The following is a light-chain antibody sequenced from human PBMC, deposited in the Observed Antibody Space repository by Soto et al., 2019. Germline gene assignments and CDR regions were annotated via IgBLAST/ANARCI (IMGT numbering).Light chain of an antibody. V-gene: IGLV6-57*02. J-gene: IGLJ3*02. CDR2: EDN. CDR3: QSXXXSNPV. CDR1: SGSIASNY. Sequence: NFMLTQPHSVSESPGKTVTISCTGSSGSIASNYVQWYQQRPGSAPTTVIYEDNQRPSGVPYRFSGSIDSSSNSASLTISGLKTEDEADYYCQSXXXSNPVFGGGTKLTV.